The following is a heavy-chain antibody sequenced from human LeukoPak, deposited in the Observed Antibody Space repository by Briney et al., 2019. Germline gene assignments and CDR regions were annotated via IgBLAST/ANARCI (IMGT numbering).Heavy chain of an antibody. V-gene: IGHV1-24*01. CDR1: GYTLTELS. J-gene: IGHJ4*02. D-gene: IGHD3-3*01. CDR2: FDPEDGET. CDR3: ATVARITIFGGEDY. Sequence: ASVKVSCKVSGYTLTELSMHWVRQAPGKGLEWMGGFDPEDGETIYAQKFQGRVTMTEDTSTDTAYMELSSLRSEDTAVYYCATVARITIFGGEDYWGQGTLVTVSS.